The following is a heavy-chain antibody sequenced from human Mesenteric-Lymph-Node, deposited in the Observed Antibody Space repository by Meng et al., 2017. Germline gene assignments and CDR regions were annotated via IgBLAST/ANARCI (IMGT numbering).Heavy chain of an antibody. J-gene: IGHJ4*02. D-gene: IGHD6-19*01. V-gene: IGHV6-1*01. CDR3: ARSGSSGWIDY. CDR1: VDSVTSNSDA. Sequence: QAQLQQCGTGLVEHSQTLSLPCTLSVDSVTSNSDAWNWIRQATSRGLAWLGRTYYRSKWYNGYAVSVKSRITINPDTSKNQFSLQLNSVAPEDTAMYHCARSGSSGWIDYWGQGTLVTVSS. CDR2: TYYRSKWYN.